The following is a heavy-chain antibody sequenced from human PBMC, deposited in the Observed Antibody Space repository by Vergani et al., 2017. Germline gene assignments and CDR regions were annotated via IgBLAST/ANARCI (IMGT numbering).Heavy chain of an antibody. CDR1: GYSISSGYY. V-gene: IGHV4-38-2*02. CDR3: ARDATYTKTYVDP. Sequence: QVQLQESGPGLVKPSETLSLTCTVSGYSISSGYYWGWIRQPPGKGLEWIGSIYHSGSTYYNPSLKSRVTISVDTSKNQFSLKLSSVTAADTAVYYCARDATYTKTYVDPWGQGTLVTVSS. D-gene: IGHD2-15*01. J-gene: IGHJ5*02. CDR2: IYHSGST.